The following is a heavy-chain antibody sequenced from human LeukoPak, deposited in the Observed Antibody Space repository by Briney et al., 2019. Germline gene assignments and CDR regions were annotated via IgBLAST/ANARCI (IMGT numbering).Heavy chain of an antibody. CDR3: APATATFDN. CDR1: RYTFTGSY. J-gene: IGHJ4*02. CDR2: INPNSGGT. V-gene: IGHV1-2*02. D-gene: IGHD5-24*01. Sequence: GASVKVSCKASRYTFTGSYMHWVGQAPGQGLEWMGWINPNSGGTNYAQKFQGRVTMTRDTSVSTAYMELSRLRSDDTAVYYCAPATATFDNWGQGTLVTVSS.